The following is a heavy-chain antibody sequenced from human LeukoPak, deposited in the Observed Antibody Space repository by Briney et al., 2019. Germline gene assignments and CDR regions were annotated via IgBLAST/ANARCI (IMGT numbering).Heavy chain of an antibody. CDR2: INHSGST. CDR1: GGSFSDYY. CDR3: ARGSLAYYFDY. V-gene: IGHV4-34*01. J-gene: IGHJ4*02. Sequence: SETLSLTCAVYGGSFSDYYWSWIRQPPGKGLEWIGEINHSGSTNYNPSLKSRVTISVDTSKDQFSLKLSSVTAADTAVYYCARGSLAYYFDYWGQGTLVTVSS.